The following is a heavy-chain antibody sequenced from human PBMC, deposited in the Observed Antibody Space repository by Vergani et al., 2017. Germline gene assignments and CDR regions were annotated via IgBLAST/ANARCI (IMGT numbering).Heavy chain of an antibody. CDR1: GGSFSGYY. V-gene: IGHV4-34*01. Sequence: QVQLQQWGAGLLKPSETLSLTCAVYGGSFSGYYWSWICQPPGKGLEWIGEINHSGSTNYNPSLKSRVTISVDTSKNQFSLKLISVTAADTAVYYCARGVLRFLEWLGYYYYYMDVWGKGTTVTVSS. CDR3: ARGVLRFLEWLGYYYYYMDV. CDR2: INHSGST. J-gene: IGHJ6*03. D-gene: IGHD3-3*01.